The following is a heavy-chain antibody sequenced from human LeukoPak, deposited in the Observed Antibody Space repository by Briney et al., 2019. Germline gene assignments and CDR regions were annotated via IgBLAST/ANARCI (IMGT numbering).Heavy chain of an antibody. J-gene: IGHJ4*02. CDR1: GGSISSYY. CDR3: ARDFAFTAGYGGNSDRVFDY. CDR2: IYTSGST. Sequence: PSETLSLTCTVSGGSISSYYWSWIRQPAGKGLEWIGRIYTSGSTNYNPSLKSRVTMSVDTSKNQFSLKLSSVTAADTAVYYCARDFAFTAGYGGNSDRVFDYWGQGTLVTVSS. V-gene: IGHV4-4*07. D-gene: IGHD4-23*01.